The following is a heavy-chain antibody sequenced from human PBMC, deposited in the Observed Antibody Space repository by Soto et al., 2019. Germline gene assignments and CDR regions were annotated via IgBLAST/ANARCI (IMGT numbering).Heavy chain of an antibody. CDR3: ARDIGFDYVN. CDR1: GFNVMSYW. D-gene: IGHD3-16*01. J-gene: IGHJ4*02. CDR2: VKEDGSEL. V-gene: IGHV3-7*01. Sequence: GGSLRLSCAVSGFNVMSYWMSWVRQAPGKGLEWVASVKEDGSELYYLHSVRGRFSMTRDSAGNALHLTMNYLSAEDTGVYFCARDIGFDYVNWGQGIPVTVS.